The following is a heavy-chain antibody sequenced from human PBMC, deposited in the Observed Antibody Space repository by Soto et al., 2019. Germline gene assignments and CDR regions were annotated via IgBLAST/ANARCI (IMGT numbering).Heavy chain of an antibody. V-gene: IGHV3-33*01. J-gene: IGHJ3*02. D-gene: IGHD3-22*01. CDR3: ARDLYYYDSSGYRPDAFDI. CDR2: IWYDGSNK. Sequence: GGSLRLSCAASGFTFSSYGMHWVRQAPGKGLEWVAVIWYDGSNKYYADSVKGRFTISRDNSKNTLYLQMNSLRAEDTAVYYCARDLYYYDSSGYRPDAFDIWGQGTMVTV. CDR1: GFTFSSYG.